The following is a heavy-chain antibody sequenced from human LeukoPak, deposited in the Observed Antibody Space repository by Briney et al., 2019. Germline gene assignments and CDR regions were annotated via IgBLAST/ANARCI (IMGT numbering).Heavy chain of an antibody. CDR3: ARDSSGWYYFDY. CDR2: ISRSSGSSI. D-gene: IGHD6-19*01. V-gene: IGHV3-48*03. J-gene: IGHJ4*02. CDR1: GFTFSNYE. Sequence: GGSLRRSCAASGFTFSNYEMNWVRQAPGKGLEWVSYISRSSGSSIYYADSVKGRFTISRDNAKNSLYLQMNSLRAEDTAVYYCARDSSGWYYFDYWGQGILVTVSS.